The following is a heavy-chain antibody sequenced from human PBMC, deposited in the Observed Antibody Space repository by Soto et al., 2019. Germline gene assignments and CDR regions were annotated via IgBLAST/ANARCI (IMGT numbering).Heavy chain of an antibody. D-gene: IGHD3-10*01. Sequence: SETLSLTCTVPGGSISTSYWSWIRQPPGKGLEWIGYIYYSGSTYYNPSLKSRVTMSVDTSRNQLLLQLNSVTAADTAVYYCARESAGSHKNNWFDPWGQGTLVTVS. J-gene: IGHJ5*02. CDR3: ARESAGSHKNNWFDP. CDR2: IYYSGST. V-gene: IGHV4-59*01. CDR1: GGSISTSY.